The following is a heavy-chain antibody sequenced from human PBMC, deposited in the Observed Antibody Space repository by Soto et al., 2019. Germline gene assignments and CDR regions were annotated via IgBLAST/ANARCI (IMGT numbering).Heavy chain of an antibody. V-gene: IGHV4-38-2*02. J-gene: IGHJ4*02. CDR3: ARKASYASGRINLLDS. CDR2: IYHSVST. CDR1: GYSINSDDY. D-gene: IGHD3-10*01. Sequence: SETLSLTCTVSGYSINSDDYCGGMLQPPGKGVEGIASIYHSVSTFYNPSLRSRVTKSIATSKNQFSLRLTAVTAADTAMYYCARKASYASGRINLLDSWGQGTLVTVSS.